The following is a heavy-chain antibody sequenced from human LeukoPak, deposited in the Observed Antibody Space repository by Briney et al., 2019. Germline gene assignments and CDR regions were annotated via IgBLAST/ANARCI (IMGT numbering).Heavy chain of an antibody. CDR1: GFNVSAKY. CDR3: ALDSYYISMDV. Sequence: GGSLRLTCSVSGFNVSAKYMSWVRHAPGKGLEWVAIIYTGGSTYYADSVKGRFSISRHTATNTLYFQMNWLRIEDTAVYYCALDSYYISMDVWGQGTTVIVSS. V-gene: IGHV3-53*04. D-gene: IGHD1-26*01. CDR2: IYTGGST. J-gene: IGHJ6*02.